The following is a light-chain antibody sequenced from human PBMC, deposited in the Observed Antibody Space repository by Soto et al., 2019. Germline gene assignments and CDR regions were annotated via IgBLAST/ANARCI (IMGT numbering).Light chain of an antibody. Sequence: QSVLTQPASVSGSPGQSVTISCTGSNSDIGAYNHVSWYQQHPGEAPKLIIHGVTNRPSGISHRFSGSKSDYTASLTISGLQAEDEGDYYCSSYTTAFFYVFGTGTKVTVL. CDR1: NSDIGAYNH. CDR3: SSYTTAFFYV. J-gene: IGLJ1*01. V-gene: IGLV2-14*01. CDR2: GVT.